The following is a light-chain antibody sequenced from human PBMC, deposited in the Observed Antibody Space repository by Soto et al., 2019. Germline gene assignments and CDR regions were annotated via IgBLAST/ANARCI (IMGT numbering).Light chain of an antibody. CDR3: QQYGSSYT. CDR1: QTIFNSY. CDR2: GAS. Sequence: ENVLTQSPGTLSLSPGDTATLSCRASQTIFNSYLAWYQQKPGQAPRLLIYGASSRATGIPDRFSGGGSGTDFTLTLTRLEPEDFAVYYCQQYGSSYTFGQGTKLEMK. V-gene: IGKV3-20*01. J-gene: IGKJ2*01.